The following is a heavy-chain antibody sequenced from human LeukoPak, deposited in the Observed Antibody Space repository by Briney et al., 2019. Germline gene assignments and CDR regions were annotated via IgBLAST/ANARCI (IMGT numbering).Heavy chain of an antibody. V-gene: IGHV3-66*01. Sequence: GGSLRLSCAASGFTFSSYAMSWVRQAPGKGLEWVSVIYSGGSTYYTDSVKGRFTISRDNSKNTLYLQMNNLRVEDTAVYYCARGPQGKSGSPPYYFDYWGQGTLVTVSS. CDR1: GFTFSSYA. CDR2: IYSGGST. D-gene: IGHD1-26*01. J-gene: IGHJ4*02. CDR3: ARGPQGKSGSPPYYFDY.